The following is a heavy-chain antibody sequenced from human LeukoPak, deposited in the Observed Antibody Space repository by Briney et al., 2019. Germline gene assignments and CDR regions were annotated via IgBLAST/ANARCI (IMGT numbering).Heavy chain of an antibody. Sequence: SETLSLTCTVSGGSVDSINTYYWNWIRQPPGKGLEWIGYVYYRVNTNYNPSLKSRLTISVDTSKSQFSLKVSSVTAADTAVYYCARARTRGNNWYFDYWGQGTLVTVSS. V-gene: IGHV4-59*01. CDR2: VYYRVNT. D-gene: IGHD1-1*01. J-gene: IGHJ4*02. CDR1: GGSVDSINTYY. CDR3: ARARTRGNNWYFDY.